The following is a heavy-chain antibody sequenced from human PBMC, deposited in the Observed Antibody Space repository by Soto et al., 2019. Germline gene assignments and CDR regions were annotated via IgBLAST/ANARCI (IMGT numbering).Heavy chain of an antibody. CDR3: ARRYYYGSGSYSHFDY. CDR2: IYPGDSDT. V-gene: IGHV5-51*01. D-gene: IGHD3-10*01. Sequence: PGESLKISCKGSGYSFTSYWIGWVRQMPGKGLEWMGIIYPGDSDTRYSPSFQGQVTISADKSISTAYLQWSSLKASDTAMYYCARRYYYGSGSYSHFDYWGQGTLVTVSS. CDR1: GYSFTSYW. J-gene: IGHJ4*02.